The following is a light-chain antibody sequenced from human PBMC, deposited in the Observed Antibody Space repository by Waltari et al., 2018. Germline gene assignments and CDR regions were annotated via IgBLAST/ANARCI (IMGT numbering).Light chain of an antibody. Sequence: EIVLTQSPGTLSLSPGERATLSCRASQSVGRYLAGYQQKPGQSPRLLIYDASTRATGIPDRFSGSGSGTDLSLTISRLESEDFAVYYCQKYVNLPATFGQGTKVEIK. CDR1: QSVGRY. CDR2: DAS. CDR3: QKYVNLPAT. J-gene: IGKJ1*01. V-gene: IGKV3-20*01.